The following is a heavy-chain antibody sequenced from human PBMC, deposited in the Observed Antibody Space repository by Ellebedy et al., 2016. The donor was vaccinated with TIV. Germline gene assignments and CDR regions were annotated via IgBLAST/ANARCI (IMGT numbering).Heavy chain of an antibody. J-gene: IGHJ4*02. CDR1: GLIFSKYA. CDR3: ATLSIAVTGQGWGRHFDY. V-gene: IGHV3-23*01. D-gene: IGHD6-19*01. Sequence: PGGSLRLSCAASGLIFSKYAMSWVRQAPGKGLEWVSAISGGATHYADSVKGRFTISRDNSKDTLYLQMSSLRAEDTAVYYCATLSIAVTGQGWGRHFDYWGQGTLVTVSS. CDR2: ISGGAT.